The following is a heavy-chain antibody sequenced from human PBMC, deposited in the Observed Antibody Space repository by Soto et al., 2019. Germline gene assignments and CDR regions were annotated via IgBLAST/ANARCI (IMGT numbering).Heavy chain of an antibody. D-gene: IGHD3-9*01. CDR3: ARSPDILTGYYEY. CDR2: IIPIFGTA. V-gene: IGHV1-69*13. CDR1: GGSFSSYA. Sequence: GASVKVSCKASGGSFSSYAISWVRQAPGQGLEWMGEIIPIFGTANYAQKFQGRVTITADESTSTAYMELSSLRSEDTAVYYCARSPDILTGYYEYWGQGTLVTVSS. J-gene: IGHJ4*02.